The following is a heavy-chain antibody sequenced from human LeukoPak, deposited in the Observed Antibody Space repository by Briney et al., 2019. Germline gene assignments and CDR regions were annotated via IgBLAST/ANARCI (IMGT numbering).Heavy chain of an antibody. J-gene: IGHJ6*02. CDR3: AREHYYYGMDV. CDR2: ISSNGGST. V-gene: IGHV3-64D*06. CDR1: GFTFSSYA. Sequence: GGSLRLSCSASGFTFSSYAMHWVRQAPGKGLEYVSGISSNGGSTYYADSVKGRFTISRDNSKNTLYLQMSSLRAEDTAVYYCAREHYYYGMDVWGQGTTVTVSS.